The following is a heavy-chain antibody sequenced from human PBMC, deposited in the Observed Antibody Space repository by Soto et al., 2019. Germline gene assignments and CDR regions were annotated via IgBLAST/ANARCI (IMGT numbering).Heavy chain of an antibody. J-gene: IGHJ6*03. Sequence: QVQLEQAGAEVKKPGASVKVSCKASGYTFTSYGMNWVRQAPGQGLEWMGWISGYNGQTKLAQKVQGRVTMTIDTSTSTAYMELRSLRSDDTAVYYCAIEIAEWLSETESYFYMDVGGKGNKVIVSS. D-gene: IGHD6-13*01. CDR3: AIEIAEWLSETESYFYMDV. CDR2: ISGYNGQT. CDR1: GYTFTSYG. V-gene: IGHV1-18*01.